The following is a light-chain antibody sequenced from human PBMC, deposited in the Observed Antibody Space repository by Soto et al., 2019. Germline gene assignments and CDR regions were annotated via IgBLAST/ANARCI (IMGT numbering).Light chain of an antibody. CDR1: SSNIGAGYA. CDR3: QSYDSSLSGRRGV. J-gene: IGLJ2*01. CDR2: GNS. Sequence: QSVLTQPPSVSGAPGQRVTISCTGSSSNIGAGYAVHWYQQLPGTAPKLLIYGNSNRPSGVPDRFSGSKSGTSASLAITGLQAEDEADYYCQSYDSSLSGRRGVLGGGTKLTVL. V-gene: IGLV1-40*01.